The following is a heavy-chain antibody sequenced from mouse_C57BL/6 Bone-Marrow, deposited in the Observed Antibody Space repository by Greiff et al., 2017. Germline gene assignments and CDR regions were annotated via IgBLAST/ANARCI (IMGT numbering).Heavy chain of an antibody. CDR1: GYTFTSYW. V-gene: IGHV1-7*01. Sequence: QVQLQQSGAELAKPGASVKLSCKASGYTFTSYWMHWVKQRPGQGLEWIGYINPSSGYTKYNQKFKDKATLTADKSSITAYMQLSSLTYEDSAVYYCERSGYSKGWFAYGGQGTLVTVSA. D-gene: IGHD2-5*01. J-gene: IGHJ3*01. CDR3: ERSGYSKGWFAY. CDR2: INPSSGYT.